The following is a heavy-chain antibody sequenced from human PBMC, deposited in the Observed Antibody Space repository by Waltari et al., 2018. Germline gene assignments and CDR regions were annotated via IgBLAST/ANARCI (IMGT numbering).Heavy chain of an antibody. V-gene: IGHV3-23*01. CDR2: ITGRGGGA. CDR1: GFSLSNYA. J-gene: IGHJ4*02. D-gene: IGHD3-10*01. CDR3: AKDYYYAPLYFDH. Sequence: EVQLLESGGGLVKPGGSLRLSCVVSGFSLSNYAMSWFRQAPGKGLEWVSAITGRGGGALYADSVNGRFTISRDLSKNTLYLQINSLRAEDTATYFCAKDYYYAPLYFDHWGQGTLLIVSS.